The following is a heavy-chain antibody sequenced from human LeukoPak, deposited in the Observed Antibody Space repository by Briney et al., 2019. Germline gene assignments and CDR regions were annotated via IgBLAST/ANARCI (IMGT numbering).Heavy chain of an antibody. V-gene: IGHV1-18*01. CDR3: ARGASRGMKWLLFST. D-gene: IGHD3-3*01. CDR2: ISAYNGNT. Sequence: ASVKVSCKASGYTFTSYGISWVRQAPGQGLEWMGWISAYNGNTNYAQKLQGRVTMTTDTSTSTAYMELRSLRSDDTAVYYCARGASRGMKWLLFSTWGQGTLVTVSS. J-gene: IGHJ4*02. CDR1: GYTFTSYG.